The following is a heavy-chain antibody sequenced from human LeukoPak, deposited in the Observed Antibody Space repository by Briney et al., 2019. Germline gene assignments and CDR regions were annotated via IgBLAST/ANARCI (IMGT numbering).Heavy chain of an antibody. Sequence: PSETLSLTCTVSGGSISSGGYYWSWIRQPPGKGLEWIGYIYHSGSTYYNPSLKSRVTISVDRSKNQFSLKLSSVTAADTAVYYCARDSLTGTGGDWFDPWGQGTLVTVSS. V-gene: IGHV4-30-2*01. D-gene: IGHD1-7*01. CDR3: ARDSLTGTGGDWFDP. CDR2: IYHSGST. CDR1: GGSISSGGYY. J-gene: IGHJ5*02.